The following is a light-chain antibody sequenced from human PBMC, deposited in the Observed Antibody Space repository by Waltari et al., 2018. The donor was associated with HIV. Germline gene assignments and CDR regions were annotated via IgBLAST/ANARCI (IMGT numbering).Light chain of an antibody. J-gene: IGLJ2*01. V-gene: IGLV3-21*04. Sequence: SYVLTQPPLVSLAPGTTARITCGGNHIGSKSVHWYQHKPGQAPVLVIYYDRERPSGIPERFSGSDSGNTATLTINRVEAGDEADYYCQVWDSSSEHVVFGGGTKLTVL. CDR1: HIGSKS. CDR3: QVWDSSSEHVV. CDR2: YDR.